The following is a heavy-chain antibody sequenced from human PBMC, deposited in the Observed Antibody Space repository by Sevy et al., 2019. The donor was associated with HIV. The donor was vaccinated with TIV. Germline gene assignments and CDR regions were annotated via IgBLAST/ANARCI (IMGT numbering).Heavy chain of an antibody. V-gene: IGHV3-21*01. CDR2: ISSTSAYI. D-gene: IGHD1-1*01. CDR1: GFAFSSYR. J-gene: IGHJ4*02. CDR3: ARAVLEISTWRSDY. Sequence: GGSLRLSCAASGFAFSSYRMTWVRQAPGKGLEWVSCISSTSAYINYADSVKGRFTISRDNAKNLLYLQMDSLRAEDTAVYYCARAVLEISTWRSDYWGQGTLVTVSS.